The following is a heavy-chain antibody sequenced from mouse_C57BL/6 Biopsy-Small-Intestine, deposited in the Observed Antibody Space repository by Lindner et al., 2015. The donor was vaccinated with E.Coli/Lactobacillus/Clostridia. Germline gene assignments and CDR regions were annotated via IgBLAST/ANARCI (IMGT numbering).Heavy chain of an antibody. J-gene: IGHJ4*01. V-gene: IGHV1-20*01. D-gene: IGHD2-3*01. CDR2: INPYNGDT. CDR3: ARGDGYLNAMDY. CDR1: GFSFIGYF. Sequence: VQLQESGPELVKPGDSVKISCKASGFSFIGYFMNWVMQSHGKSLEWIGRINPYNGDTLFNQKFKGKATLTVDKSSRTAHMELRNLTSEDSAVYYCARGDGYLNAMDYWGQGTSVTVSS.